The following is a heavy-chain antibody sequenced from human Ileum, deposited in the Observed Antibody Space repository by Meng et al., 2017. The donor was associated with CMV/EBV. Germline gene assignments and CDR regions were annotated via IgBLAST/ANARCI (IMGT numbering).Heavy chain of an antibody. CDR3: AREPGIPGAGILYYFDY. CDR2: INHSGST. D-gene: IGHD6-13*01. Sequence: YGGSFSGYYWSWIRQPPGKGLEWIGEINHSGSTNYNPSLKSRVTISVDTSKNQFSLKLTSVTAADTALYYCAREPGIPGAGILYYFDYWGQGTLVTVSS. CDR1: GGSFSGYY. J-gene: IGHJ4*02. V-gene: IGHV4-34*01.